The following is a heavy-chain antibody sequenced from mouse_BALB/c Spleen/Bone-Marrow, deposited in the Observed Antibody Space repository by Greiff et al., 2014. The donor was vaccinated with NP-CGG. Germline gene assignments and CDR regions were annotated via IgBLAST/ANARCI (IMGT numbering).Heavy chain of an antibody. V-gene: IGHV1-80*01. CDR2: IYPGDGET. CDR3: ARKYGDY. Sequence: LVESGAELVRPGSSVKISCKASGYPFSSYWMSWVKQRPGQGLEWIGQIYPGDGETNYNGKFKGNATLTADKSSSTNYMQLISLTTEDSAVYFCARKYGDYWGQGTTLTVSS. CDR1: GYPFSSYW. J-gene: IGHJ2*01. D-gene: IGHD2-10*02.